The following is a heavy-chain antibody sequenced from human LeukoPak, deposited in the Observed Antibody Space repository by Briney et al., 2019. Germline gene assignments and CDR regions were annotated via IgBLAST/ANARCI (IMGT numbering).Heavy chain of an antibody. V-gene: IGHV4-59*01. CDR2: INYSGVT. Sequence: SETLSLTCTVSGGSISSYYWNWFRQPPGKGLEWIGDINYSGVTNYNPSLKSRVTMSVDRSKKQFSLKLSSVTAADTAVYYCARSYFWGIAVAGYYFDYWGQGTLVTVSS. CDR1: GGSISSYY. D-gene: IGHD6-19*01. J-gene: IGHJ4*02. CDR3: ARSYFWGIAVAGYYFDY.